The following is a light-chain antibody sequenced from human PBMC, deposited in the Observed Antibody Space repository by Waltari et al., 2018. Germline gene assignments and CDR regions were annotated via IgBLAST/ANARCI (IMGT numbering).Light chain of an antibody. CDR2: GVS. CDR3: QQYGSSPLT. Sequence: EIVLTQSPGTLSLSTGDRATLYCRASQSVTSSNLGWYQQKVGQAPRLLIYGVSSRATGIPDRFSGSGSGTDFTLTISRLEPEDFAVYYCQQYGSSPLTFGGGTKVEI. CDR1: QSVTSSN. V-gene: IGKV3-20*01. J-gene: IGKJ4*01.